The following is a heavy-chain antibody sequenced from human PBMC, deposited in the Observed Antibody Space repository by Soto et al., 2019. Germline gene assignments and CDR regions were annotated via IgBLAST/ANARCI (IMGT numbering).Heavy chain of an antibody. CDR2: ISSSSSTI. Sequence: GGSLRLSCAASGFTFSSYSMNWVRQAPGKGLEWVSYISSSSSTIYYADSVKGRFTISRDNAKNSLYLQMNSLRDEDTAVYYCARDGLLWFGESNARLGYYYYGMDVWGQGTTVTVSS. CDR3: ARDGLLWFGESNARLGYYYYGMDV. J-gene: IGHJ6*02. V-gene: IGHV3-48*02. CDR1: GFTFSSYS. D-gene: IGHD3-10*01.